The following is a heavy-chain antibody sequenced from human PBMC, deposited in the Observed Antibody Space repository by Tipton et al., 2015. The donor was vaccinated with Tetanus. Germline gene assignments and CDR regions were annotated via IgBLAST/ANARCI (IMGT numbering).Heavy chain of an antibody. J-gene: IGHJ3*02. D-gene: IGHD6-6*01. CDR2: VYNSGST. V-gene: IGHV4-4*07. CDR1: GASISSYY. CDR3: ARDHTRYGGSSVATFDI. Sequence: GLVKPSETLSLTCTVSGASISSYYWSWIRQPAGKGLEWIGRVYNSGSTDYNPSLKSRLAMSLDTSKNQFSLKLSSVTAADTAVYYCARDHTRYGGSSVATFDIWGQGTMVTVSS.